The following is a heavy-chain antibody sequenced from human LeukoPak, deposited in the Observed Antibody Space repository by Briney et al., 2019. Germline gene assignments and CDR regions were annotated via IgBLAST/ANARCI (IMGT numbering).Heavy chain of an antibody. V-gene: IGHV1-18*01. CDR2: ISAYNGNT. CDR3: ARRTYSSSSSLFDY. J-gene: IGHJ4*02. Sequence: ASVKVSCKASGYTFTTYGISWVRQAPGQGLEWMAWISAYNGNTNYAQNLQGRFAMTTDTSTTTAYMELRSLRSDDTAFYYCARRTYSSSSSLFDYWGQGTLVTVSS. D-gene: IGHD6-6*01. CDR1: GYTFTTYG.